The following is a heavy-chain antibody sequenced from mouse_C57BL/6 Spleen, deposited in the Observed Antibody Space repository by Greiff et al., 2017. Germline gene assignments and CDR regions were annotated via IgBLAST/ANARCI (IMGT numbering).Heavy chain of an antibody. J-gene: IGHJ3*01. Sequence: QVQLQQSGAELVRPGTSVKVSCKASGYAFTNYLIEWVKQRPGQGLEWIGVINPGSGGTNYNEKFKGKATLTADKSSSTAYMQLSSLTSEDSAVYFCASSDSSGYWFAYWGQGTLVTVSA. CDR3: ASSDSSGYWFAY. CDR2: INPGSGGT. CDR1: GYAFTNYL. D-gene: IGHD3-2*02. V-gene: IGHV1-54*01.